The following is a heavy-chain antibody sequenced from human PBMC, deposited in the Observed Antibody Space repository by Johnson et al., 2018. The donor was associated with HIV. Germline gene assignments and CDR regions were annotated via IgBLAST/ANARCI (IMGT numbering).Heavy chain of an antibody. J-gene: IGHJ3*02. CDR3: AKTYSSSWYAFDI. CDR1: GFTFSSYA. CDR2: ISSNGGST. V-gene: IGHV3-64*01. D-gene: IGHD6-13*01. Sequence: VQLVESGGGLVQPGGSLRLSCAASGFTFSSYAMHWVRQAPGKGLEYVSAISSNGGSTYYANSVKGRFTISRDNSKNTLYLQMNSLRAEDTAVYYCAKTYSSSWYAFDIWGQGTMVTVSS.